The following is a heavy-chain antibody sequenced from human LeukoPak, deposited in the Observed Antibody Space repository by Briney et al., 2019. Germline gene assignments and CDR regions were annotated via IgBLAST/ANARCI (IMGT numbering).Heavy chain of an antibody. CDR2: IQQDGSVK. D-gene: IGHD2-8*02. V-gene: IGHV3-7*01. CDR3: ASQSRSNTGGYSPVY. J-gene: IGHJ4*02. CDR1: GFTFSSYA. Sequence: GGSLRLSCAASGFTFSSYAMSWVRQAPGKGLEWVANIQQDGSVKYYVDSVKGRFTISKHNANDSLYLQMSSLRVEDTAVYYCASQSRSNTGGYSPVYWGQGTLVTVSS.